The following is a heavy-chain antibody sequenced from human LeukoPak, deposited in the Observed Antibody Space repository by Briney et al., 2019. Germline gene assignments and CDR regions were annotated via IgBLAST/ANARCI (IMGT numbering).Heavy chain of an antibody. V-gene: IGHV3-21*01. CDR3: ARVYCSSTSCYSSGWIY. CDR2: ISSSSSYI. J-gene: IGHJ4*02. D-gene: IGHD2-2*01. CDR1: GFTFSSYS. Sequence: GGSLRLSCAASGFTFSSYSMNWVRQAPGKGLEWVSSISSSSSYIYYADSVKGRFTISRDNAKSSLYLQMNSLRAEDTAVYYCARVYCSSTSCYSSGWIYWGQGTLVTVSS.